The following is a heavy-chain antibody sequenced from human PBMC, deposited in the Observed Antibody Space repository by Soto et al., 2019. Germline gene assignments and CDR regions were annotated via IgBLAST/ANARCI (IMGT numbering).Heavy chain of an antibody. CDR3: AHPDSEPHDINIAAAGTYWYFDR. CDR1: GFSLSTSGVG. V-gene: IGHV2-5*02. J-gene: IGHJ2*01. CDR2: IYWDDDK. D-gene: IGHD6-13*01. Sequence: QITLKESGPTLVKPTQTLTLTCTFSGFSLSTSGVGVGWIRQPPGKALEWLALIYWDDDKRYSPSLKSRLTITKDTSKNQVVLTMTNMDPVDTATYYCAHPDSEPHDINIAAAGTYWYFDRWGRGTLLTVSS.